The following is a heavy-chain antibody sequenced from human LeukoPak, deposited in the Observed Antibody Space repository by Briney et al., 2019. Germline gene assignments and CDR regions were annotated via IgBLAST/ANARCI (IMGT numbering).Heavy chain of an antibody. CDR3: ARGLYWTSAGMGICFMDV. J-gene: IGHJ6*03. CDR2: INDSGRT. V-gene: IGHV4-34*01. CDR1: GGPFSGYD. D-gene: IGHD1-1*01. Sequence: KPSETLSLTCAVCGGPFSGYDWSWVRQTPGKGLEWIGEINDSGRTNYNPSLKRRVTIRLGTSDNQFSLQLTSVTAADTAVYYCARGLYWTSAGMGICFMDVWGTGTTVAVSS.